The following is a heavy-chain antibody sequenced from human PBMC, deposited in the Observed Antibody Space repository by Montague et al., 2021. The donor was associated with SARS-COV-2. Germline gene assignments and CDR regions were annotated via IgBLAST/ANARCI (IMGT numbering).Heavy chain of an antibody. CDR3: ARIPVCSKYYLDF. Sequence: CAISGDSVSSNIATWNWIRQSPSRGLEWLGRTYYRSKWYNDYAESVKSRITIDPDTSKHQFSLHLNSVTPEDTAVYYCARIPVCSKYYLDFWGQGTLVTVSS. D-gene: IGHD2-2*01. J-gene: IGHJ4*02. V-gene: IGHV6-1*01. CDR2: TYYRSKWYN. CDR1: GDSVSSNIAT.